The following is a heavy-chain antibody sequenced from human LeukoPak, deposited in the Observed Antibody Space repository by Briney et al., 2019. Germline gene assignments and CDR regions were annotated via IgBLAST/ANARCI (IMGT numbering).Heavy chain of an antibody. D-gene: IGHD6-25*01. CDR1: GFTFSSYW. CDR2: IKQDGSEK. CDR3: ARDPQRGAPDYFDS. Sequence: GGSLRLSCAASGFTFSSYWMSWVRQAPGKGLEWVANIKQDGSEKYYVDSVKGRFTISRDNAKNSLYLQMNSLRTEDTAVYYCARDPQRGAPDYFDSWGQGTLVTVSS. V-gene: IGHV3-7*01. J-gene: IGHJ4*02.